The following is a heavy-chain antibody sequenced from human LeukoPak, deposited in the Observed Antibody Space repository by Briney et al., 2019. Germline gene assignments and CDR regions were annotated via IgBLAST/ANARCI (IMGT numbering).Heavy chain of an antibody. CDR1: GFTFSSFG. CDR2: ISSGSTYI. V-gene: IGHV3-21*01. J-gene: IGHJ4*02. Sequence: GGSLRLSCAASGFTFSSFGMHWVRQAPGKGLEWVSSISSGSTYIYYADSVKGRFTISRDNAKNSLYLQMNSLRAEDTAVYYCAREWLFLFDYWGQGTLVTVSS. CDR3: AREWLFLFDY. D-gene: IGHD3-22*01.